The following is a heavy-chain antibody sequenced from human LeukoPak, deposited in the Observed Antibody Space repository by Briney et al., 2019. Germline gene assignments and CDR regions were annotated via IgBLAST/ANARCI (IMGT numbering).Heavy chain of an antibody. V-gene: IGHV4-31*03. CDR2: IYYRGST. CDR3: ARGGVSDYYDRSGYYLFDY. J-gene: IGHJ4*02. CDR1: GVSISSGGYY. Sequence: PSQTLSLTCTVSGVSISSGGYYWRWIRQHPGKGLEWFGYIYYRGSTHYNPSLKIRATISVHTSKNQFSLKMSSVTAGDTAVYYCARGGVSDYYDRSGYYLFDYWGQGTLVTVSS. D-gene: IGHD3-22*01.